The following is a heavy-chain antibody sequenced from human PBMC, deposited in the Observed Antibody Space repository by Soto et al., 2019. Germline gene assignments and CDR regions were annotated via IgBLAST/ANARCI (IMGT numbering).Heavy chain of an antibody. CDR2: IYSGGST. J-gene: IGHJ5*02. D-gene: IGHD1-1*01. Sequence: GGSLRLSCAASAFTVSSNYMSWVRQAPGKGLEWVSFIYSGGSTYYADSLKFRFTISRDNSNSTVYLELNNLSAEDTAVYHCAKNQRVELVPLAPVDWFVPWGQGSVITVAS. V-gene: IGHV3-53*01. CDR3: AKNQRVELVPLAPVDWFVP. CDR1: AFTVSSNY.